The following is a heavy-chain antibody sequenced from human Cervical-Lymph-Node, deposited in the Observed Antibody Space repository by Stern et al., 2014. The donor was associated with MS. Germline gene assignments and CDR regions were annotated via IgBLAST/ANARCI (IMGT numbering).Heavy chain of an antibody. J-gene: IGHJ4*02. CDR2: IYYSGST. CDR3: ARGMATYFDY. D-gene: IGHD5-24*01. V-gene: IGHV4-59*01. Sequence: VQLVESGPGLVKPSETLSLTCTVSGGSISSYYWSCILQPPGKRREWIGYIYYSGSTNYNPSLKSRVTMSVDTSKNQFSLKLSSVTAADTAVYYCARGMATYFDYWGQGTLVTVSS. CDR1: GGSISSYY.